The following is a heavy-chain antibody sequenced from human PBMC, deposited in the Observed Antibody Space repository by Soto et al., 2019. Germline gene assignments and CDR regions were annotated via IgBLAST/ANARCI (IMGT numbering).Heavy chain of an antibody. V-gene: IGHV1-69*08. CDR3: ARDEYCEAVPCFGQLDF. J-gene: IGHJ4*01. CDR2: IIPMFGIT. CDR1: GSSFSTHT. D-gene: IGHD2-21*01. Sequence: QVQLVQSGAELRRPGSSVKVSCEVFGSSFSTHTLSWVRQAPGRGPEWIGRIIPMFGITTYAERFQGRVKSTAERATNTAYMELSGLRIGETAVYYCARDEYCEAVPCFGQLDFWGTGTLVTVSS.